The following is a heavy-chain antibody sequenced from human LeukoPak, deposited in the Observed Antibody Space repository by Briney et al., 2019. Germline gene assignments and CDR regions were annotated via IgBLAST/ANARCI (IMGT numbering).Heavy chain of an antibody. D-gene: IGHD3-9*01. V-gene: IGHV4-31*03. CDR3: ARDHPDAGFAFEL. Sequence: SETLSLTCTVSGGSISSGGYYWGWIRQHPGQGLEWIGYIYYSESAYYNPSLKSRTTISVDTSKNQFSLKLNSVTAADTAVYYCARDHPDAGFAFELWGQGTMVTVSS. CDR1: GGSISSGGYY. J-gene: IGHJ3*01. CDR2: IYYSESA.